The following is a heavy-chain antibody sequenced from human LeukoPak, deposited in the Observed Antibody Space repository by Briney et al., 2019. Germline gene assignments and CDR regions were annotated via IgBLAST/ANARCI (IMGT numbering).Heavy chain of an antibody. D-gene: IGHD3-16*01. Sequence: SETLSLTCTVSGGFISSTSYYWGWIRQPPGKGLEWIGNIYYSGSTYYSASLKSRVTISVDTSKNQFSLKLGSVTAADTAVYYCAREFTFGGVIGYWGQGTLVTVSS. V-gene: IGHV4-39*07. CDR1: GGFISSTSYY. J-gene: IGHJ4*02. CDR3: AREFTFGGVIGY. CDR2: IYYSGST.